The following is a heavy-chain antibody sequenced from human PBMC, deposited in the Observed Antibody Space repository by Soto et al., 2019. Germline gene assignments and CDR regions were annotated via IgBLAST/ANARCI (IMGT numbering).Heavy chain of an antibody. CDR2: ISGSGGST. J-gene: IGHJ4*02. D-gene: IGHD6-19*01. CDR3: AKSWQQWLALPPFDY. Sequence: GGSLRLSCAASGFTFSSYAMSWVRQAPGKGLEWVSAISGSGGSTYYADSVKGRFTISRDNSKNTLYLQMNSLRAEDTAVYYCAKSWQQWLALPPFDYWGQGTLVTVSS. CDR1: GFTFSSYA. V-gene: IGHV3-23*01.